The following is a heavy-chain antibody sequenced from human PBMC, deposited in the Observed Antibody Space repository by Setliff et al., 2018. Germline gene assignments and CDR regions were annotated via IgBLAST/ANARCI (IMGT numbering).Heavy chain of an antibody. CDR3: VRDAGDGYGVDAYAGGGFDI. V-gene: IGHV4-61*09. D-gene: IGHD4-17*01. CDR2: IYSEGTT. Sequence: SETLSLTCTVSGDFLTSGPYYWTWVRQPAGKGLEWIGHIYSEGTTNYSPSLMSRVTISSDTSKNQFSLQLNSVTATDTAAYYCVRDAGDGYGVDAYAGGGFDIWGQGTMVTVSS. J-gene: IGHJ3*02. CDR1: GDFLTSGPYY.